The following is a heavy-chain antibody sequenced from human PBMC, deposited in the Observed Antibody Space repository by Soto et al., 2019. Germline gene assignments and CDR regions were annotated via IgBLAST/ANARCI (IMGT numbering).Heavy chain of an antibody. CDR3: HGYGY. Sequence: EVQLVESGGGLIQPGGSLRLSCAVSGFNVRANYMSWVRQAPGKGLEWVSVIYSGGTTYYADSVKGRFIISRDISKNTLYLQMNILRAEDTAVYDCHGYGYWGQGTLVTVSS. CDR2: IYSGGTT. CDR1: GFNVRANY. V-gene: IGHV3-53*01. D-gene: IGHD5-12*01. J-gene: IGHJ4*02.